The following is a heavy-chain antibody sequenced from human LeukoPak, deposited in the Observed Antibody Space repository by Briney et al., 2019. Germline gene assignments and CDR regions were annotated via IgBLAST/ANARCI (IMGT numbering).Heavy chain of an antibody. CDR1: GFTFSSYG. D-gene: IGHD3-10*01. V-gene: IGHV3-23*01. CDR2: ISGSGGST. CDR3: AKKGSGSYYNFYYFDY. Sequence: GGSLRLSCAASGFTFSSYGMSWVRQAPGKGLEWVSAISGSGGSTYYADSVKGRFTISRDNSKNTLYLQMNSLRAEDTAVYYWAKKGSGSYYNFYYFDYWGQGTLVTVSS. J-gene: IGHJ4*02.